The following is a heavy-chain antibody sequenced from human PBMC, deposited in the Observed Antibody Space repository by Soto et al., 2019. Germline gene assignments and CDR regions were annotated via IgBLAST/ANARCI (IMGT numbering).Heavy chain of an antibody. Sequence: AGGSLRLSCAASGFTFSSYSMNWVRQAPGKGLEWVSYISSSSTIYYADSVKGRFTISRDNAKNSLYLQMNSLRAEDTAVYYCARASETYQPLDYWGQGTLVTVSS. V-gene: IGHV3-48*01. J-gene: IGHJ4*02. CDR2: ISSSSTI. CDR1: GFTFSSYS. D-gene: IGHD2-2*01. CDR3: ARASETYQPLDY.